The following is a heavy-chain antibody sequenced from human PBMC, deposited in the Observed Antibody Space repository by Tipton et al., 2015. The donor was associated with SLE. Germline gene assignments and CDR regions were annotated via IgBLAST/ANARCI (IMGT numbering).Heavy chain of an antibody. V-gene: IGHV4-61*09. CDR1: GGSISSGSYY. D-gene: IGHD3-10*01. Sequence: TLSLTCTVSGGSISSGSYYWSWIRQPAGKGLEWIGYIYYSGSTNYNPSLKSRVTISVDTSKNQFSLKLTSVTAADTAVYYCARERPSGWYFDLWGRGTLVTVSS. CDR3: ARERPSGWYFDL. CDR2: IYYSGST. J-gene: IGHJ2*01.